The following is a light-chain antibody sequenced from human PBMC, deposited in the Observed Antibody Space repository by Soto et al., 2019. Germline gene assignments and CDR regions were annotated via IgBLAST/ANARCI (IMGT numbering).Light chain of an antibody. Sequence: QSALTQPASVSGSPGQSITISCAGTSSDVGGYNFVSWYQQHPGEAPKLMIYEVSNRPSGVSNRFSGSKSGNTASLTISGLQADDEADYYCSSYTCSSLYVFGTGTKVTVL. CDR3: SSYTCSSLYV. CDR2: EVS. V-gene: IGLV2-14*01. J-gene: IGLJ1*01. CDR1: SSDVGGYNF.